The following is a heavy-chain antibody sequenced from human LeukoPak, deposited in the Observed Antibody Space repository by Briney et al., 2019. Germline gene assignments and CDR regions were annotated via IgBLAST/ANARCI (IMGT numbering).Heavy chain of an antibody. CDR3: AREDPLYYYGSGSFRT. CDR1: GGSISSYY. J-gene: IGHJ5*02. V-gene: IGHV4-59*01. D-gene: IGHD3-10*01. CDR2: IYYSGST. Sequence: SETLSLTCTVSGGSISSYYWSWIRQPPGKGLEWIGYIYYSGSTNYNPSLKSRVTISVDTSKNQFSLKLSSVTAADTAVYYCAREDPLYYYGSGSFRTWGQGTLVTVSS.